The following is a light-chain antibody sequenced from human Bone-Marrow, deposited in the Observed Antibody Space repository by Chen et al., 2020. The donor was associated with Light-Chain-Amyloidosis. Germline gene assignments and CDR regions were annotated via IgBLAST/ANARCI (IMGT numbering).Light chain of an antibody. CDR2: KDS. Sequence: YELTQPPPVSVSPGQTARITCSGDALPDQYAYWYPQKAGQAPVLVINKDSERPSGIPERVSGSSSGTTVTLTISGVQAEDEAVYYCQSADSTGIYRVFGGGTKLTVL. V-gene: IGLV3-25*03. J-gene: IGLJ3*02. CDR1: ALPDQY. CDR3: QSADSTGIYRV.